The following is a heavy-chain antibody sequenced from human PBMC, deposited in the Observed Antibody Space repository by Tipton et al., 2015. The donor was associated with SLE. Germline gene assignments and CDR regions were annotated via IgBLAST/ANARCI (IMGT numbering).Heavy chain of an antibody. J-gene: IGHJ3*02. CDR1: GYSISSSYY. Sequence: TLSLTCAVSGYSISSSYYWSWIRLPAGKGLEWIGRIYTSGSTNYNPSLKSRVTMSVDTSKNQFSLKLSSVTAADTAVYYCARLRELYYDSSPDAFDIWGQGTMVTVSS. D-gene: IGHD3-22*01. CDR3: ARLRELYYDSSPDAFDI. V-gene: IGHV4-4*07. CDR2: IYTSGST.